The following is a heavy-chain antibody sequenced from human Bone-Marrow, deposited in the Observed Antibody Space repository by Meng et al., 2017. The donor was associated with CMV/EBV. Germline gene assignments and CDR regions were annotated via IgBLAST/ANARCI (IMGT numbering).Heavy chain of an antibody. V-gene: IGHV3-30*03. CDR3: ARVVGYSSSEAAGASPAETPFDY. J-gene: IGHJ4*02. Sequence: GGSLRLSCAASGFTFSSYSMNWVRQAPGKGLEWVAVISYDGSNKYYADSVKGRFTISRDNSKNTLYLQMNSLRAEDTAVYYCARVVGYSSSEAAGASPAETPFDYWGQGTLVTVSS. D-gene: IGHD6-6*01. CDR1: GFTFSSYS. CDR2: ISYDGSNK.